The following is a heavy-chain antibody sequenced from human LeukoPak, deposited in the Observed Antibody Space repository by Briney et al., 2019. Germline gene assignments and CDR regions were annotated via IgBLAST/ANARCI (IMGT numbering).Heavy chain of an antibody. CDR2: ISSSGSTI. D-gene: IGHD2-15*01. CDR3: ARDPLGYCSGGSCYSFWFDP. CDR1: GFTFSSYA. J-gene: IGHJ5*02. Sequence: GGSLRLSCTASGFTFSSYAMHWVRQAPGKGLEWVSYISSSGSTIYYADSVKGRFTISRDNAKNSLYLQMNSLRAEDTAVYYCARDPLGYCSGGSCYSFWFDPWGQGTLVTVSS. V-gene: IGHV3-48*03.